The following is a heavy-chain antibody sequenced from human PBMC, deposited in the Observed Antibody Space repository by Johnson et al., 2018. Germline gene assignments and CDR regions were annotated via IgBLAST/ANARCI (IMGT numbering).Heavy chain of an antibody. V-gene: IGHV4-59*01. Sequence: QVQLQESGPGLVKPSETLSLTCAVSGGSISDYYWNWIRQSPGKGLEWIGDIYYNGSTKYNPSLKSRVTISVDTSKNQFSLKLRSVTAADTAVYFCARMEHWNYYYYYGMEGWGQGTTVTVSS. J-gene: IGHJ6*02. CDR2: IYYNGST. CDR1: GGSISDYY. D-gene: IGHD1-1*01. CDR3: ARMEHWNYYYYYGMEG.